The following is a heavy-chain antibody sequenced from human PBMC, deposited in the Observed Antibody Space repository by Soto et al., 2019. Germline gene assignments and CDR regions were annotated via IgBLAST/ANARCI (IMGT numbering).Heavy chain of an antibody. V-gene: IGHV1-46*01. CDR1: GYTFTSYY. J-gene: IGHJ4*02. D-gene: IGHD1-26*01. CDR2: INPSGGST. Sequence: QVQLVQSGAEVKKPGASVKVSCKASGYTFTSYYMHWVRQAPGQGLEWMGIINPSGGSTSYAQKFQGRVTMTRDTSTSTVYMELSSLRSEDTAVYYCASDYRVGATDYWGQGTLVTVSS. CDR3: ASDYRVGATDY.